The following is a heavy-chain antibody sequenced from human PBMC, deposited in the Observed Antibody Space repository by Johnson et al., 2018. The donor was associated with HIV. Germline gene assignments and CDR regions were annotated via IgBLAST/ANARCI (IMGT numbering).Heavy chain of an antibody. CDR1: GFTFDDYA. D-gene: IGHD1-7*01. Sequence: LVESGGGVVQPGRSLKLSCAASGFTFDDYAMHWVRQAPGKGLEWVSGISWNSGSIGYADSVKGRFTISRDNAKNSLYLQMNSLISEDTAVYYCAKDSGANWNYGAFDIWGQGTMVTVSS. V-gene: IGHV3-9*01. CDR2: ISWNSGSI. CDR3: AKDSGANWNYGAFDI. J-gene: IGHJ3*02.